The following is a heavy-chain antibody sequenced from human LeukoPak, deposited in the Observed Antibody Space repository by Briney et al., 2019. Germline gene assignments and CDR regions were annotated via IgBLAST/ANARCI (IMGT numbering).Heavy chain of an antibody. CDR2: IKHDGSEK. J-gene: IGHJ6*04. Sequence: GGSLRLSCAASGFTFSSYWMSWVRQAPGKGLEWVANIKHDGSEKYYVDSVKGRFTISRDNAKNSLYLQMNSLRAEDTAVYYCAELGITMIGGVWGKGTTVTISS. CDR1: GFTFSSYW. D-gene: IGHD3-10*02. CDR3: AELGITMIGGV. V-gene: IGHV3-7*01.